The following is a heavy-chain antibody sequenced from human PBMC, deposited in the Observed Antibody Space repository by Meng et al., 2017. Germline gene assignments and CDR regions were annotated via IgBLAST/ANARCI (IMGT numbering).Heavy chain of an antibody. CDR2: ISGSGGST. CDR3: AKSIVPAAIFWFDP. J-gene: IGHJ5*02. V-gene: IGHV3-23*01. D-gene: IGHD2-2*02. Sequence: ETLSLTCAASGFTFSSYAMSWVRQAPGKGLEWVSAISGSGGSTYYADSVKGRFTISRDNSKNTLYLQMNSLRAEDTAVYYCAKSIVPAAIFWFDPWGQGTLVTVSS. CDR1: GFTFSSYA.